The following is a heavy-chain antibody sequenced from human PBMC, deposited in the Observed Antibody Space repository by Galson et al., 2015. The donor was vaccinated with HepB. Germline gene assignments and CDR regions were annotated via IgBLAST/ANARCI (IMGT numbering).Heavy chain of an antibody. CDR3: VRDAGWFDP. CDR1: GFIFSDFS. V-gene: IGHV3-11*01. CDR2: ISHNGNTI. J-gene: IGHJ5*02. Sequence: SLRLSCAASGFIFSDFSLSWIRQAPGKGLEWVSYISHNGNTIYYADSVKGRFTISRDNAQKSLYLQMNSLRVEDTAIYFCVRDAGWFDPWGQGTLVTVSS. D-gene: IGHD3-10*01.